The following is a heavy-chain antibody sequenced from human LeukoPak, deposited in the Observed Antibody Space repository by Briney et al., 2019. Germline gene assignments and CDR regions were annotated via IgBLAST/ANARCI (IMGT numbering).Heavy chain of an antibody. CDR2: IYYSGST. CDR1: GFSFSSYY. D-gene: IGHD3-22*01. J-gene: IGHJ4*02. V-gene: IGHV4-59*01. Sequence: PGGSLRLSCAASGFSFSSYYLTWVRQAPGKGLEWIGYIYYSGSTNYNPSLKSRVTISVDTSKNQFSLKLSSVTAADTAVYYCAGGMKSDSSGYYHLVFDYWGQGTLVTVSS. CDR3: AGGMKSDSSGYYHLVFDY.